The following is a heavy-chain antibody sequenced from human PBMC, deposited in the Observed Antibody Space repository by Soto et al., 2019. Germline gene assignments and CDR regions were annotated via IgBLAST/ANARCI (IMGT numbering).Heavy chain of an antibody. CDR3: ARDRTYGSRPLDY. J-gene: IGHJ4*02. V-gene: IGHV3-74*01. D-gene: IGHD6-13*01. Sequence: GGSLRLSCVASNFIFSSYWMHWVRQAPGKGLIWVSRIDGEGIRPTYADSVEGRFTISRDNAKNILFLQMNSLTVEDTGIYYCARDRTYGSRPLDYWGQGTLVTVSS. CDR2: IDGEGIRP. CDR1: NFIFSSYW.